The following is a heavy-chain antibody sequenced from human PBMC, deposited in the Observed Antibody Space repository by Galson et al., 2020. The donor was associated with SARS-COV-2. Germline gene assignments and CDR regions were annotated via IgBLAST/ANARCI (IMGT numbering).Heavy chain of an antibody. V-gene: IGHV4-59*01. CDR1: GGSISSYY. D-gene: IGHD3-22*01. Sequence: ASETLSLTCTVSGGSISSYYWSWIRQPPGKGLEWIGYIYYSGSTNYNPSLKSRVTISVDTSKNQFSLKLSSVTAADTAVYYCARDPYYDSSGYPTQDAFDIWGQGTMVTVSS. CDR2: IYYSGST. CDR3: ARDPYYDSSGYPTQDAFDI. J-gene: IGHJ3*02.